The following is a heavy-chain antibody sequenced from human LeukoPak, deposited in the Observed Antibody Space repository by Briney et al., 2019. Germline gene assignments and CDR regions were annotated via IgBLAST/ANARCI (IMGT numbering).Heavy chain of an antibody. D-gene: IGHD3-22*01. Sequence: ASVKVSCKASGYTFTSYYMHWVRQAPGQGLEWMGIINPSGGSTSYAQKFQGRVTMTRGTSTSTVYMELSSLRSEDTAVYYCAREEVTMIVVVNPLGYWGQGTLVTVSS. CDR2: INPSGGST. V-gene: IGHV1-46*01. CDR3: AREEVTMIVVVNPLGY. CDR1: GYTFTSYY. J-gene: IGHJ4*02.